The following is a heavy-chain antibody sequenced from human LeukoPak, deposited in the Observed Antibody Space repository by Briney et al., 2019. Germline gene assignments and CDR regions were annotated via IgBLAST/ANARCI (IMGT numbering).Heavy chain of an antibody. V-gene: IGHV1-69*13. J-gene: IGHJ5*02. CDR3: ARVGGYCSSTSCRNWFDP. Sequence: SVKVSCKASGGTFISYAISWVRQAPGQGLEWMGGIIPIFGTANYAQKFQGRVTIPAHESTSTAYMELSSLRSEDTAVYYCARVGGYCSSTSCRNWFDPWGQGTLVTVSS. CDR1: GGTFISYA. CDR2: IIPIFGTA. D-gene: IGHD2-2*01.